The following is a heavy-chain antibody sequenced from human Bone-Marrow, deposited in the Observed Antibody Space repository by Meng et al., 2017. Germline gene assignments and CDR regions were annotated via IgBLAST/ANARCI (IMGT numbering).Heavy chain of an antibody. V-gene: IGHV3-9*01. Sequence: SCAASGFIFENYAMHWVRQAPGKGLEWVSGISWNSGSRGYADSVKGRFTISRDNAKNSLYLQKNSLRAENTALYYCAKGMSVASERRKDYGMDVWGQGTTVTVSS. J-gene: IGHJ6*02. CDR2: ISWNSGSR. CDR3: AKGMSVASERRKDYGMDV. CDR1: GFIFENYA. D-gene: IGHD5-12*01.